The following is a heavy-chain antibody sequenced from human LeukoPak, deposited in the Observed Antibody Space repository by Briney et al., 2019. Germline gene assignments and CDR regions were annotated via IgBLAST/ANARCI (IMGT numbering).Heavy chain of an antibody. Sequence: SETLSLTCAVYGGSFSGYYWSWIRQPPGKGLEWIGEINHSGSTNYDPSLKSRVTTSVDTSKNQFSLKLSSVPAADTAVYYCARTRPGAVIDYWGQGTLVTVSS. CDR1: GGSFSGYY. J-gene: IGHJ4*02. V-gene: IGHV4-34*01. D-gene: IGHD3-10*01. CDR3: ARTRPGAVIDY. CDR2: INHSGST.